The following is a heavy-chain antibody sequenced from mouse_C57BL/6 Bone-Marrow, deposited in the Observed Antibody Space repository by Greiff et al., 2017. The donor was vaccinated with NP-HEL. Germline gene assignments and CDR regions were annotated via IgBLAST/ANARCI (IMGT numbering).Heavy chain of an antibody. V-gene: IGHV1-62-2*01. Sequence: QVQLQQSGAELVKPGASVKLSCKASGYTFTEYTIHWVKQRSGQGLEWIGWFYPGSGSIKYTEKFKDKATLTADKSSSTVYMELSRLTSDDSAVYFCARHEEGTYDGSFFCYWGQGATLTVSS. J-gene: IGHJ2*01. CDR2: FYPGSGSI. CDR1: GYTFTEYT. CDR3: ARHEEGTYDGSFFCY. D-gene: IGHD2-3*01.